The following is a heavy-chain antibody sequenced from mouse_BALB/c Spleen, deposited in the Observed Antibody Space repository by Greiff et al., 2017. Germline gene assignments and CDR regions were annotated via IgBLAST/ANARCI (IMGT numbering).Heavy chain of an antibody. CDR1: GFTFSSYG. D-gene: IGHD2-13*01. V-gene: IGHV5-6*01. J-gene: IGHJ3*01. CDR3: ARGDYY. CDR2: ISSGGSYT. Sequence: EVMLVESGGDLVKPGGSLKLSCAASGFTFSSYGMSWVRQTPDKRLEWVATISSGGSYTYYPDSVKGRFTISRDNAKNTLYLQMSSLKSEDTAMYYCARGDYYWGQGTLVTVSA.